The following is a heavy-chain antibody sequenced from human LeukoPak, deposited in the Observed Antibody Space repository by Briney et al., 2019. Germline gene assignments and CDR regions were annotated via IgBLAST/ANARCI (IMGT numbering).Heavy chain of an antibody. D-gene: IGHD2-8*01. CDR2: ISSSGSTI. Sequence: GGSLRLSCAASGFSFSSYEMNWVRQAPGKGLEWVSYISSSGSTIYYADSVKGRFTISRDNAKNSLYLQMNSLRAEDTAVYYCARAGYCTNGVCRGDFDYWGQGTLVTVSS. CDR1: GFSFSSYE. J-gene: IGHJ4*02. CDR3: ARAGYCTNGVCRGDFDY. V-gene: IGHV3-48*03.